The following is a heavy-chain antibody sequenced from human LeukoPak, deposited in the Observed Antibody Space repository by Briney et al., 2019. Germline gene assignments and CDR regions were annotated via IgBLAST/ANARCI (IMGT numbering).Heavy chain of an antibody. CDR3: ARYYDFWSGLLANWFDP. V-gene: IGHV4-30-4*08. Sequence: PSQTLSHTCTVSGGSISSGDYYWSWIRQPPGKGLEWIGYIYYSGSTYYNPSLKSRVTISVDTSKNQFSLKLSSVTAADTAVYYCARYYDFWSGLLANWFDPWGQGTLVTVSS. J-gene: IGHJ5*02. D-gene: IGHD3-3*01. CDR1: GGSISSGDYY. CDR2: IYYSGST.